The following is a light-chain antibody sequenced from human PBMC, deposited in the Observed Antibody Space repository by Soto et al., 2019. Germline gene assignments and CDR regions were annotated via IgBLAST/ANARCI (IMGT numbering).Light chain of an antibody. CDR1: QSLNTN. J-gene: IGKJ2*01. V-gene: IGKV3-15*01. CDR3: QQYNNWPGT. CDR2: GAS. Sequence: EIVMTQSPATLSVSPGDRATLSCGASQSLNTNLAWYQQKPGQAPRLLIYGASTRATGIPARFSGSGSGTEFTLTISSLQSEDFAVYYCQQYNNWPGTFGQGTKLEIK.